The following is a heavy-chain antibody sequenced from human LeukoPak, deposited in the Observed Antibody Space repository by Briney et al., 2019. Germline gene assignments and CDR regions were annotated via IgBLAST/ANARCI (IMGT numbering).Heavy chain of an antibody. D-gene: IGHD3-16*01. CDR3: VRDIYDDNN. Sequence: SETLSLTCSVSGGSISHSGYYWGWIRQPPGKTLEWIGYIYDSGRAYYNPSLKSRVTISMDTSSNHFSLKLRSVTAADTAVYYCVRDIYDDNNWGQGTLVTVSS. CDR1: GGSISHSGYY. V-gene: IGHV4-30-4*07. CDR2: IYDSGRA. J-gene: IGHJ4*02.